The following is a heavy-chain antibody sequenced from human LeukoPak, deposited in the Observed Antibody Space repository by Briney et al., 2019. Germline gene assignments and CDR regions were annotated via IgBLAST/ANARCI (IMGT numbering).Heavy chain of an antibody. CDR1: GFTVSSNY. CDR2: IYSGGST. D-gene: IGHD6-13*01. Sequence: PGGSRRLSCVASGFTVSSNYLNWVRQAPGKGLEWVSVIYSGGSTYYAGSVKGRFTISRDNSKNTLYLQMNSLRAEDTAVYYCARASQLAKKGYFDYWGQGTLVTVSS. CDR3: ARASQLAKKGYFDY. J-gene: IGHJ4*02. V-gene: IGHV3-53*01.